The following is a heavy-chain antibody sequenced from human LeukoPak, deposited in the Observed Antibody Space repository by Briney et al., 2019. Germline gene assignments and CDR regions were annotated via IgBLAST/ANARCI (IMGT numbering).Heavy chain of an antibody. CDR3: TKDPNGDYIGAFGP. CDR2: ITGGHYAT. D-gene: IGHD4-17*01. Sequence: GGSLRLSCAASGFSFSSFAMTWVRQAPGKGLEWVSSITGGHYATYNTDSVKGRLTISRDNAKNTLYLQMNSLRADDTAIYYCTKDPNGDYIGAFGPWGQGTLVTVSS. CDR1: GFSFSSFA. V-gene: IGHV3-23*01. J-gene: IGHJ5*02.